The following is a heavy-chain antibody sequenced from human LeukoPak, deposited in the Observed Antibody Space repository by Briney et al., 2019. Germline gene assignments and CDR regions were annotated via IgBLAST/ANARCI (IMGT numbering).Heavy chain of an antibody. CDR3: AVSGSYHGGMDV. J-gene: IGHJ6*03. CDR2: ISAYNGNT. CDR1: GYTFTSYY. D-gene: IGHD3-16*02. Sequence: VASVTVSCKASGYTFTSYYMHWVRQAPGQGLEWMGWISAYNGNTNYAQKLQGRVTMTTDTSTSTAYMELRSLRSDDTAVYYCAVSGSYHGGMDVWGKGTTVTVSS. V-gene: IGHV1-18*04.